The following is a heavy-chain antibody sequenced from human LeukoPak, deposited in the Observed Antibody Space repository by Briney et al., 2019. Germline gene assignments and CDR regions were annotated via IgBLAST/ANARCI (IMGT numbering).Heavy chain of an antibody. CDR2: IYSSGSP. Sequence: SETLSLTCTVSGGSISSSTYYWGWIRQPPGKGLEWIGTIYSSGSPYYNPSLKSRVTISVDTSKNQFSLKLSSVTAADTAVYYCARDYSWGFYDILTGYCQDYWGQGTLVTVSS. J-gene: IGHJ4*02. CDR1: GGSISSSTYY. CDR3: ARDYSWGFYDILTGYCQDY. D-gene: IGHD3-9*01. V-gene: IGHV4-39*07.